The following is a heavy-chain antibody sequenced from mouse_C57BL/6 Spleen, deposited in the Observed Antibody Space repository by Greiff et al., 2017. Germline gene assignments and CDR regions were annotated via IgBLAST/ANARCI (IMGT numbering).Heavy chain of an antibody. J-gene: IGHJ4*01. D-gene: IGHD1-1*01. CDR1: GFTFSDYG. CDR3: ARPVRRDYYAMHS. Sequence: EVHLVESVAGLVKPGGSLKLSCAASGFTFSDYGMHWVRQAPEKGLEWVAYISSGSSTIYYADPVKGRFTISRDNAKNTLFLQMTSLRSEDTAMYYWARPVRRDYYAMHSRGQGALGPVS. CDR2: ISSGSSTI. V-gene: IGHV5-17*01.